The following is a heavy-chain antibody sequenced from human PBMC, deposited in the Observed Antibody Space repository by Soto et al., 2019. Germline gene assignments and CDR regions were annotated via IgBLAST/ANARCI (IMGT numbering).Heavy chain of an antibody. CDR3: ARGLCSGGSCYFYYFDY. V-gene: IGHV3-66*01. J-gene: IGHJ4*02. D-gene: IGHD2-15*01. CDR1: GFTVSSNY. CDR2: IYSGGST. Sequence: GGSLRLSCAASGFTVSSNYMSWVRQAPGKGLEWVSVIYSGGSTYYADSVKGRFTISRDNSKNTLYLQMNSLRAEDTAVYYCARGLCSGGSCYFYYFDYWGQGTLVTVSS.